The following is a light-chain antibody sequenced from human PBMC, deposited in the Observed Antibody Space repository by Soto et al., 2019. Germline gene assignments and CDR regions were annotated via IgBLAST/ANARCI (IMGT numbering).Light chain of an antibody. V-gene: IGKV3-15*01. CDR1: QSVSSN. CDR3: QQYNKWPWT. CDR2: DAS. Sequence: EIVLTQSPGTLSLSPVDISTLSCMASQSVSSNLAWYQQKPGQAPRLLIYDASNRATGIPARFSGSGSGTEFTLTISSLQSEDFAVYYCQQYNKWPWTFGQGTKVDIK. J-gene: IGKJ1*01.